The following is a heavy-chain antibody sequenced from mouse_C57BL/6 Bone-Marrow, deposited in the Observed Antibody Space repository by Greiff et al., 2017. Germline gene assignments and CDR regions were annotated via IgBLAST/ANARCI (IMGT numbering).Heavy chain of an antibody. J-gene: IGHJ4*01. CDR2: IRLKSDNYAT. CDR3: NLYGNYKYYYAMDY. Sequence: EVNVVESGGGLVQPGGSMKLSCVASGFTFSNYWMNWVRQSPEKGLEWVAQIRLKSDNYATHYAESVKGRFTISRDDSKSSVYLQMNNLRAEDTGIYYCNLYGNYKYYYAMDYWGQGTSVTVSS. CDR1: GFTFSNYW. V-gene: IGHV6-3*01. D-gene: IGHD2-10*02.